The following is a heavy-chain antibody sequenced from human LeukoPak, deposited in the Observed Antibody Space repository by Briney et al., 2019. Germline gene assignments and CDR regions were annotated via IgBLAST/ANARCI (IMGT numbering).Heavy chain of an antibody. D-gene: IGHD5-12*01. V-gene: IGHV4-4*09. CDR3: ARGYSGYDSLFFY. J-gene: IGHJ4*02. CDR2: IYTSGST. CDR1: GGSISSYY. Sequence: SETLSLTCTVSGGSISSYYWSWIRQPPGTGLKWIGYIYTSGSTNYNPSLKSRVTISVDTSKNQFSLKLSSVTAADTAVYYCARGYSGYDSLFFYWGQGTLVTVSS.